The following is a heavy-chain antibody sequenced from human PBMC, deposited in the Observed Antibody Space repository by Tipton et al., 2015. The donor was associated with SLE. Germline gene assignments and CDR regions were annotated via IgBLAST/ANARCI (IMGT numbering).Heavy chain of an antibody. J-gene: IGHJ4*02. CDR2: VHSSGRT. D-gene: IGHD3-16*01. CDR1: GGPISGSF. V-gene: IGHV4-59*01. CDR3: ARLGDYKGAF. Sequence: GLVKPSETLSLTCSVSGGPISGSFWSWIRQPPGKGLEWIGYVHSSGRTNYSPSLKSRVIISIDRSQNQFSLNLISVTTADAAVYYCARLGDYKGAFWGQGPLLAVSS.